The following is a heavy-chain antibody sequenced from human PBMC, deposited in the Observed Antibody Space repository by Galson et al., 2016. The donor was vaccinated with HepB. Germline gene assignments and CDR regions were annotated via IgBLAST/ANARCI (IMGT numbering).Heavy chain of an antibody. Sequence: SLRLSCAASGFTFSNYWMSWVRQAPGKGLEWVANIKQDGSEKYYVDSVKGRFTISRDNAKNSLYLQMTSLRAVDTAVYYCARENSSGWFWDYYYYGMDVWGQGTTVSVSS. D-gene: IGHD6-19*01. CDR3: ARENSSGWFWDYYYYGMDV. V-gene: IGHV3-7*03. J-gene: IGHJ6*02. CDR1: GFTFSNYW. CDR2: IKQDGSEK.